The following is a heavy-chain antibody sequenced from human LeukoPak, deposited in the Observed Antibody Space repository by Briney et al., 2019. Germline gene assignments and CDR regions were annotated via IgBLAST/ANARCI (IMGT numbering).Heavy chain of an antibody. V-gene: IGHV3-53*01. J-gene: IGHJ4*02. CDR3: ARVSPQKLELVSY. Sequence: GGSLRLSCSASGFIFSTYTMYWVRQAPGKGLEWVSVIYSGGSTYYADSVKGRFTISRDNSKNTLYLQMNSLRAEDTAVYYCARVSPQKLELVSYWGQGTLVTVSS. CDR2: IYSGGST. CDR1: GFIFSTYT. D-gene: IGHD1-7*01.